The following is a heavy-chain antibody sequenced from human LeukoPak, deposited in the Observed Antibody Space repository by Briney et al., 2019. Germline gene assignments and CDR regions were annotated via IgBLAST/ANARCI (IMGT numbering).Heavy chain of an antibody. CDR3: ARPRNDILSGFHYYYGLDV. Sequence: PGGSLRLSCAASGFTFSTYSMSWVRQAPGKGLEWVSYISSSSSTIFYADSVKGRFTVSRDNAKNSLYLQMNTLRDEDTAVYYCARPRNDILSGFHYYYGLDVWGQGTTVTVSS. J-gene: IGHJ6*02. V-gene: IGHV3-48*02. CDR2: ISSSSSTI. D-gene: IGHD3-9*01. CDR1: GFTFSTYS.